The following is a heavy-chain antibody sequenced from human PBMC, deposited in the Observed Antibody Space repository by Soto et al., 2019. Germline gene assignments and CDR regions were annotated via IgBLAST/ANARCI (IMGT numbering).Heavy chain of an antibody. CDR3: AKDFSITMVRGVIIKPLDFDY. D-gene: IGHD3-10*01. CDR1: GFTFSSYG. V-gene: IGHV3-30*18. CDR2: ISYDGSNK. Sequence: GGSLRLSCAASGFTFSSYGMHWVRQAPGKGLEWVAVISYDGSNKYYADSVKGRFTISRDNSKNTLYLQMNSLRAEDTAVYYCAKDFSITMVRGVIIKPLDFDYWGQGTLVTVSS. J-gene: IGHJ4*02.